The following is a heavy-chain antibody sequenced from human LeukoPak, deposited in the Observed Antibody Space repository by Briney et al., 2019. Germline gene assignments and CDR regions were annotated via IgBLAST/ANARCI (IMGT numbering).Heavy chain of an antibody. Sequence: SETLSLTCTVSGGSISNYYWSWIRQPPGKGLEWIGYIYYSGTTNYNPSLKSRVTISVDTSKNQFSLKLNSVTAAATAVYYCATGVYIAAAPYGYWVQGTLVTVSS. D-gene: IGHD6-13*01. CDR3: ATGVYIAAAPYGY. CDR2: IYYSGTT. V-gene: IGHV4-59*01. CDR1: GGSISNYY. J-gene: IGHJ1*01.